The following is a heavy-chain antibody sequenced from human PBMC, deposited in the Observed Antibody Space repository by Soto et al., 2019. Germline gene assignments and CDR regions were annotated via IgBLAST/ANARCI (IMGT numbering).Heavy chain of an antibody. Sequence: GGSLRLSCAASGFTFSSYDMHWVRQATGKGLEWVSAIGTAGDPYYPGSVKGRFTISRENAKNSLYLQMNSLRAGDTAVYYCARTGYRSSWEVNYFDPWGQGTQVTVSS. J-gene: IGHJ5*02. CDR3: ARTGYRSSWEVNYFDP. CDR2: IGTAGDP. D-gene: IGHD6-13*01. CDR1: GFTFSSYD. V-gene: IGHV3-13*05.